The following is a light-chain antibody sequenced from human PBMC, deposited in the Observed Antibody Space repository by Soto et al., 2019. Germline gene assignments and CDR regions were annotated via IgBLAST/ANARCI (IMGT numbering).Light chain of an antibody. V-gene: IGLV1-44*01. Sequence: QSVLTQPHSASGTPGQRVTISCSGSSSTIGANSVQWFQQLPGTAPKVLIYSSNHRPSGVPERFSGSKSGTSASLAISELQSDDEADYYCAAWDDSLNGHVFGTGTKVTVL. J-gene: IGLJ1*01. CDR1: SSTIGANS. CDR2: SSN. CDR3: AAWDDSLNGHV.